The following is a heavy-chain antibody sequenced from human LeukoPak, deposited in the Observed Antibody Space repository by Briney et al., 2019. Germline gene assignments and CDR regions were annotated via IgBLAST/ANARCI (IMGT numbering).Heavy chain of an antibody. J-gene: IGHJ3*02. CDR3: AKDSRWPNDAFDI. CDR2: IRYDGSNK. CDR1: GFTFSSYG. Sequence: GGSLRLSCAASGFTFSSYGMHWVRQAPGRGLGWVAVIRYDGSNKYYADSVKGRFTISRDNSKNTLYLQMNSLRAEDTALYYCAKDSRWPNDAFDIWGQGTMVTVSS. V-gene: IGHV3-30*02. D-gene: IGHD6-13*01.